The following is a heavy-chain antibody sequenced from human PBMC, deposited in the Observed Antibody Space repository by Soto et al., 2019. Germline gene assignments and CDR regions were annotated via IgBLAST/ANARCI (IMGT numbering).Heavy chain of an antibody. J-gene: IGHJ4*02. D-gene: IGHD7-27*01. V-gene: IGHV1-2*02. CDR1: GHTFTGHH. CDR2: IDLDIGDT. CDR3: GLEPTGTGGFDY. Sequence: GASVKVSCKASGHTFTGHHMHWVRQAPGQGLEWMGLIDLDIGDTKYAQKFQGRVTSTSDTSITTAYMELRGLRSDDTAVYYCGLEPTGTGGFDYWRQGTLVTVSS.